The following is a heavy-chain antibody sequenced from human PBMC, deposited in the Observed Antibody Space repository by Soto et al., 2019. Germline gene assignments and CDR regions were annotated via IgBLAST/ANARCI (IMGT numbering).Heavy chain of an antibody. V-gene: IGHV4-30-4*01. Sequence: SETLSLTCTVSGGSISSGEYYWSWIRQPPGKGLEWIGYIYYSGSTYYNPSLKSRVTISVDTSKNQFSLKLSSVTAADTAVYYCARAHTTYYYDSSGIGSFDYWGQGTLVTVSS. D-gene: IGHD3-22*01. CDR3: ARAHTTYYYDSSGIGSFDY. CDR2: IYYSGST. J-gene: IGHJ4*02. CDR1: GGSISSGEYY.